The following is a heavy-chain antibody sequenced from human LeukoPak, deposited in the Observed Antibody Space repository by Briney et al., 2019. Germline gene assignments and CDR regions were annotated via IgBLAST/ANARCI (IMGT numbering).Heavy chain of an antibody. D-gene: IGHD1-1*01. J-gene: IGHJ6*04. CDR2: IIPIFGTA. CDR3: ARSQGNAYYYYGMDV. CDR1: GGTFTSYA. V-gene: IGHV1-69*13. Sequence: SVKVSCKASGGTFTSYAISWLRQAPGQGLEWRGGIIPIFGTANYAQKFQGRVTITADESTSTAYMELSSLRSEDTAVYYCARSQGNAYYYYGMDVWGKGTTVTVSS.